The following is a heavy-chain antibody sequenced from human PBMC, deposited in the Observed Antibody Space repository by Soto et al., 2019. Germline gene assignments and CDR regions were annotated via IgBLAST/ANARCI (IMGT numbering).Heavy chain of an antibody. CDR3: ARDRVVATTSHFLFYGMGV. J-gene: IGHJ6*02. Sequence: QVLLRESGPGLVKPSETLSLTCTVSGDSIGSHHWSWIRQSPGKGLEWIGHIYYNGSTKYTPSLKSRVTISIDTPKNQFSLKLRSVTAADTAVYYCARDRVVATTSHFLFYGMGVWGQGTTVTVSS. V-gene: IGHV4-59*11. CDR1: GDSIGSHH. D-gene: IGHD5-12*01. CDR2: IYYNGST.